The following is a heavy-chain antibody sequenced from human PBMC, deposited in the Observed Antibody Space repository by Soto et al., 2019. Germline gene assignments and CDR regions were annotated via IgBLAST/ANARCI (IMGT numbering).Heavy chain of an antibody. J-gene: IGHJ4*02. V-gene: IGHV4-31*03. D-gene: IGHD6-13*01. CDR3: ARDLAAAHHFDY. CDR2: IYYSGST. CDR1: GGSISSGGYY. Sequence: SETLSVTCTVSGGSISSGGYYWSWIRQHPGKGLEWIGYIYYSGSTYYNPSLKSRVTISVDTSKNQFSLKLSSVTAADTAVYYCARDLAAAHHFDYWGQGTLVTVSS.